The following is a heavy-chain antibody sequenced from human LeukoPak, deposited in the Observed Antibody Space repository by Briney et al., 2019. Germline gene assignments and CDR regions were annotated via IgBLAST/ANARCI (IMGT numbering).Heavy chain of an antibody. V-gene: IGHV3-23*01. CDR2: ISGSGGST. CDR1: GFTFSGYD. CDR3: AKLRESGTYFDY. D-gene: IGHD1-26*01. J-gene: IGHJ4*02. Sequence: GGSLRLSCAASGFTFSGYDMSWVRQAPGKGLEWVSAISGSGGSTYYADSVKGRFTVSRDSSKNTLSLQMNSLRAEDTAVYYCAKLRESGTYFDYWGQGTLVTVSS.